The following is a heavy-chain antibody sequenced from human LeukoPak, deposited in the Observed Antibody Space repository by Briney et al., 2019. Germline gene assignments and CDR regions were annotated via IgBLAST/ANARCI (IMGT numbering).Heavy chain of an antibody. D-gene: IGHD3-22*01. CDR2: IYYSGST. CDR3: APPPYSYEANGYSVA. CDR1: GGSMSRCY. J-gene: IGHJ5*02. Sequence: SETLSLTCTVPGGSMSRCYWSWMRQPPGKGLGWMGYIYYSGSTNHNPPLTSRVTISVDPSKKQCSLNLTSVTAATTAVYYSAPPPYSYEANGYSVAWGQGTLVTVSS. V-gene: IGHV4-59*12.